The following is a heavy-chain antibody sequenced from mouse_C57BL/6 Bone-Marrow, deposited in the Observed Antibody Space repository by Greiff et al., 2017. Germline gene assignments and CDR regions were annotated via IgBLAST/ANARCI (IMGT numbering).Heavy chain of an antibody. CDR3: ARDEYDYDGEGDYYAMDY. CDR1: GFTFSDFY. J-gene: IGHJ4*01. D-gene: IGHD2-4*01. V-gene: IGHV7-1*01. Sequence: EVQVVESGGGLVQSGRSLRLSCATSGFTFSDFYMEWVRQAPGKGLEWIAASRNKANDYTTEYSASVKGRFIVSRDTSQSILYLQMNALRAEDTAIYYCARDEYDYDGEGDYYAMDYWGQGTSVTVSS. CDR2: SRNKANDYTT.